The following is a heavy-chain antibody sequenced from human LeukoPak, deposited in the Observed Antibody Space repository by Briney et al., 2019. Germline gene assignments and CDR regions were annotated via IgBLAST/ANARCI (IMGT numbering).Heavy chain of an antibody. D-gene: IGHD2/OR15-2a*01. Sequence: PSETLSLTCTVSGGSISSSSYYWGWIRQPPGKGLEWIGSIYYSGSTYYNPSLKSRVTISVDTSKNQFSLKLSSVTAADTAVYFCGRDTSSHSNYMDVWGNGTTVTVFS. CDR1: GGSISSSSYY. CDR3: GRDTSSHSNYMDV. CDR2: IYYSGST. J-gene: IGHJ6*03. V-gene: IGHV4-39*02.